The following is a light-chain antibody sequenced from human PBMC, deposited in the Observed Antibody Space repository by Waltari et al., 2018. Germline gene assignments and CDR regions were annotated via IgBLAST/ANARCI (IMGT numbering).Light chain of an antibody. CDR3: QHYVTLPAT. CDR1: QSLSRP. CDR2: DAS. V-gene: IGKV3-20*01. Sequence: EIVLTQSPGTLSLSPGERATLSCRTSQSLSRPLAWYQQKPGQAPRLLIYDASRRATGIPDRFIGSGSGIDFSLTISRLEPEDFAVYYCQHYVTLPATFGQGTRVELK. J-gene: IGKJ1*01.